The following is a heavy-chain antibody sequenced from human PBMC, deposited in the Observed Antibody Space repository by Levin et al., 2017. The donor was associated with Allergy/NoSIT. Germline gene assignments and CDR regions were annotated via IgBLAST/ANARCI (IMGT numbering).Heavy chain of an antibody. D-gene: IGHD3-10*01. Sequence: GASVKVSCKASGYTFTGYYIHWVRQAPGQGLEWMGWINPNNGGTNYAQNFQGRVTMTRDTSINTAYMVLSRLRSDDTAVYYCARGPKYGSGNYWGQGTLVTVSS. CDR3: ARGPKYGSGNY. CDR2: INPNNGGT. J-gene: IGHJ4*02. CDR1: GYTFTGYY. V-gene: IGHV1-2*02.